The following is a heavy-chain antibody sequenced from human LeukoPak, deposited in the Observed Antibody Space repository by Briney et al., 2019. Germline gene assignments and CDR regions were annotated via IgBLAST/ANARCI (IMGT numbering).Heavy chain of an antibody. CDR1: GGTFSSYA. D-gene: IGHD3-3*01. V-gene: IGHV1-69*13. Sequence: ASVKVSCKASGGTFSSYAISWVRQAPGQGLEWMGGIIPIFGTASYAQKFQGRVTITADESTSTAYMELSSLRSEDTAVYYCARDYDFWSGWDYWGQGTLVTVSS. CDR3: ARDYDFWSGWDY. J-gene: IGHJ4*02. CDR2: IIPIFGTA.